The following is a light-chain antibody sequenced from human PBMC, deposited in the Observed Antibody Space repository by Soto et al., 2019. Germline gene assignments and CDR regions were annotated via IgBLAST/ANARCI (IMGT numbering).Light chain of an antibody. V-gene: IGLV2-14*01. J-gene: IGLJ1*01. Sequence: QSVLTQPASVSGSPGQSITISCTGTSSDVGDYNSVSWYQQHPGKAPKLMIYEVSNRPSGVSNRFSGSKSGNTASLTISGLQVEDEADYYCSSYTSSSTYVFGTGTQLTVL. CDR2: EVS. CDR1: SSDVGDYNS. CDR3: SSYTSSSTYV.